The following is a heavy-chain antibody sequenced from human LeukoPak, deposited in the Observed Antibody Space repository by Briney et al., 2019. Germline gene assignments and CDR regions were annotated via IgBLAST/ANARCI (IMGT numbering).Heavy chain of an antibody. CDR1: GLTFSSYA. CDR3: ARGGVVVVVSYMDV. J-gene: IGHJ6*03. V-gene: IGHV3-30-3*01. D-gene: IGHD2-21*01. Sequence: GGSLRLSCAASGLTFSSYAMHWVRQAPGKGLEWLALISYDGNNKYYADSVKGRFTISRDNSKNTLYLQMNSPRAEDTAVYYCARGGVVVVVSYMDVWGEGTTVTVSS. CDR2: ISYDGNNK.